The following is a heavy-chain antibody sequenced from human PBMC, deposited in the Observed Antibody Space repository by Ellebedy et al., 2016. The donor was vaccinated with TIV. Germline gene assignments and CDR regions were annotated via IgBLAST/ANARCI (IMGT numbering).Heavy chain of an antibody. J-gene: IGHJ4*02. CDR1: GFTFGSYW. Sequence: PGGSLRLSCAAYGFTFGSYWMSWVRQAPGKGLEWVDTIKQDGSEKNYVDSVKGRLAISRDNARSSLYLQMNSLSAEDTAVYYCGRGQTTFEYWGQGTLVTVSS. CDR2: IKQDGSEK. V-gene: IGHV3-7*01. D-gene: IGHD4-11*01. CDR3: GRGQTTFEY.